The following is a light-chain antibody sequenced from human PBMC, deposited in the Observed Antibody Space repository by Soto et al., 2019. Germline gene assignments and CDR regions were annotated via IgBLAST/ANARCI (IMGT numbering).Light chain of an antibody. CDR3: QQYDSWT. CDR2: GAS. J-gene: IGKJ1*01. V-gene: IGKV3-20*01. Sequence: EIVLTQSPGTLSLSPGERATLSCRASQSVSSSHLAWYQQKPGQAPRLLIDGASRRATGIPDRFSGSGSGTDFTLTISRLEPEDFAVYYCQQYDSWTFGQGTKVDIK. CDR1: QSVSSSH.